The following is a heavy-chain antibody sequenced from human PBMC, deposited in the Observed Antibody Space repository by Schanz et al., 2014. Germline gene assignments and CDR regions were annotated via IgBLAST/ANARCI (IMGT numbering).Heavy chain of an antibody. J-gene: IGHJ4*02. CDR1: GYTFTSDS. D-gene: IGHD6-6*01. V-gene: IGHV1-46*03. CDR3: GRGFSRSYIDF. Sequence: QVQLVQSGAEVKKPGASVKVSCKASGYTFTSDSMHWVRQAPGQGLEWMGMINPSGGSTTYAQKFQGRVTMTRDTSTSTVYMELSSLRSEDTAVYYCGRGFSRSYIDFWGQGTPSTASS. CDR2: INPSGGST.